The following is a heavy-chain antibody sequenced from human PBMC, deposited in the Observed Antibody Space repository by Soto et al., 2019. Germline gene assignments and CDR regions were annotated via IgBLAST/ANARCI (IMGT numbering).Heavy chain of an antibody. Sequence: GGSLRLSCAASGFTFSSYSMNWVRQAPGKGLEWVSSISSSSSYIYYADSVKGRFTISRDNAKNSLYLQMNSLRAEDTAVYYCAREVLGGVYAFDIWGQGTMVTVSS. V-gene: IGHV3-21*01. CDR2: ISSSSSYI. J-gene: IGHJ3*02. CDR1: GFTFSSYS. D-gene: IGHD2-8*01. CDR3: AREVLGGVYAFDI.